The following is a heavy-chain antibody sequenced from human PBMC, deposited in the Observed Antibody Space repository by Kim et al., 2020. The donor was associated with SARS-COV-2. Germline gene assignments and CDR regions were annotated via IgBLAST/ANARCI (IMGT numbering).Heavy chain of an antibody. CDR3: ARGPYSSGWYGSVSSDY. D-gene: IGHD6-19*01. CDR1: GYTFTSYA. CDR2: INTNTGNP. J-gene: IGHJ4*02. Sequence: ASVKVSCKASGYTFTSYAMNWVRQAPGQGLEWMGWINTNTGNPTYAQGFTGRFVFSLDTSVSTAYLQISSLKAEDTAVYYCARGPYSSGWYGSVSSDYWGQGTLVTVSS. V-gene: IGHV7-4-1*02.